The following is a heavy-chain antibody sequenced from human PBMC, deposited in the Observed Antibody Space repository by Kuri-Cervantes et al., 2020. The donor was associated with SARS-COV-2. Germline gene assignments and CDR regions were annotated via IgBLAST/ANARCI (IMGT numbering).Heavy chain of an antibody. CDR2: ISGDGGST. Sequence: LSLTCAASGFTFDDYTMHWVRQAPGKGLEWVSLISGDGGSTYYADSVKGRFTTSRDNSKNSLYLQMNSLRTEDTALYYCAKSDYYYYYMDVWGKGTTVTVSS. CDR3: AKSDYYYYYMDV. CDR1: GFTFDDYT. J-gene: IGHJ6*03. V-gene: IGHV3-43*01.